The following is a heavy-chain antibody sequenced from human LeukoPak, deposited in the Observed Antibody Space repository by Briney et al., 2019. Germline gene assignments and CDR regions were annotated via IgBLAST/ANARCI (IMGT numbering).Heavy chain of an antibody. D-gene: IGHD3-10*01. Sequence: PGGSLRLSCAASGFTFSGSAMHWVRQASGKGLEWVGRIRSKANSYATAYAASVKGRFTISRDDSKNTAYLQMNSLKTEDTAVYYCAKDLGFGELNRYDYWGQGILVTVSS. V-gene: IGHV3-73*01. CDR3: AKDLGFGELNRYDY. J-gene: IGHJ4*02. CDR2: IRSKANSYAT. CDR1: GFTFSGSA.